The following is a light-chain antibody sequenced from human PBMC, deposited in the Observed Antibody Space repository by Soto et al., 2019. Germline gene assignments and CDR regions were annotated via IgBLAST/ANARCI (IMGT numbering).Light chain of an antibody. Sequence: VLAQSAATLSLYPEERATLSCRASQSVSIYLAWYQQKPGQAPRLLIYDASNRATGIPTRFSGSGSGTDFTLTISSLEPEDFAVYYCQQGSNWPPKITFGQGTRLEIK. CDR2: DAS. CDR1: QSVSIY. V-gene: IGKV3-11*01. J-gene: IGKJ5*01. CDR3: QQGSNWPPKIT.